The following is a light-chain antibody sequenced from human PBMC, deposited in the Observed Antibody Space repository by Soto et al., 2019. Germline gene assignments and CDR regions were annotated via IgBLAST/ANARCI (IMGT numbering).Light chain of an antibody. CDR3: QQSYSLPLS. J-gene: IGKJ4*01. CDR1: ENIDTY. Sequence: GDRVTVTCRASENIDTYLDWYQQRPGKVPSLLIYSASTLQSGVPSRFSGSGSGTDFTLTISSLQPDDYATYYCQQSYSLPLSFGGGTKVDIK. V-gene: IGKV1-39*01. CDR2: SAS.